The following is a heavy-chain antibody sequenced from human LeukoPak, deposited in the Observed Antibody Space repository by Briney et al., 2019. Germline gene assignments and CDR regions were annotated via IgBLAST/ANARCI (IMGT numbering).Heavy chain of an antibody. J-gene: IGHJ3*02. CDR1: GGTFSSYA. V-gene: IGHV1-69*06. D-gene: IGHD3-22*01. CDR3: ARGQTYYYDSSAYVRHEFDAFDI. CDR2: ITPIFGTA. Sequence: ASVKVSCKASGGTFSSYAISWVRQAPGQGLEWMGGITPIFGTANYAQKFQGRVTITADKSTSTAYMELSSLRSEDTAVYYCARGQTYYYDSSAYVRHEFDAFDIWGQGTMVTVSS.